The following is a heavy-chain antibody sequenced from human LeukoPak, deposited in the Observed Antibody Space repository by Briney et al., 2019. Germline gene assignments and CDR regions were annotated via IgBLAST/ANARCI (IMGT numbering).Heavy chain of an antibody. Sequence: GGSLRLSCAASGFTISSNYMSWVRQAPGKGLEWVSVIYSGGSTYYADSVKGRFTISRDNSKNTLYLQMNSLRAEDTAVYYCARDIKGRYFDYWGQGTLVTVSS. CDR2: IYSGGST. CDR1: GFTISSNY. D-gene: IGHD3-10*01. V-gene: IGHV3-53*01. CDR3: ARDIKGRYFDY. J-gene: IGHJ4*02.